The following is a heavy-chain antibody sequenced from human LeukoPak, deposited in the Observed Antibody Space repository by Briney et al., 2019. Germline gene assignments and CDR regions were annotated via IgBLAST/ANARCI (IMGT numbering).Heavy chain of an antibody. V-gene: IGHV3-74*01. CDR2: LNTDGSST. D-gene: IGHD1-26*01. CDR3: ARLSGTYLIGY. Sequence: GGSLRLSCAASGFSFSSYWMHWVRQAPGKGLVWVSRLNTDGSSTNYADSVKGRFTISRDNSKNTLYLQMNSLRVDDTAVYYCARLSGTYLIGYWGQGTLVTVSS. J-gene: IGHJ4*02. CDR1: GFSFSSYW.